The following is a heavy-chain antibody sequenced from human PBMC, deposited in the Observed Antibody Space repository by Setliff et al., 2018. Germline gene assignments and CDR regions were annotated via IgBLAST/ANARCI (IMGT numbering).Heavy chain of an antibody. Sequence: ASVKASCKASGYAFNNYGIAWVRQAPGQGLEWMGWINAYNGNTFYAPKLQDRVTMTTDTSTATAYLELRSLRSDDTALYFCSRLVRYCTTTTCQTLSGGEHWGQGTLVTVSS. CDR2: INAYNGNT. V-gene: IGHV1-18*01. CDR3: SRLVRYCTTTTCQTLSGGEH. D-gene: IGHD6-13*01. CDR1: GYAFNNYG. J-gene: IGHJ4*02.